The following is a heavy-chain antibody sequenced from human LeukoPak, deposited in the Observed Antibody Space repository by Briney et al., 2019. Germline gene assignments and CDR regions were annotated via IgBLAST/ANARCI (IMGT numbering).Heavy chain of an antibody. D-gene: IGHD4-23*01. V-gene: IGHV3-30*03. Sequence: GRSLRLSCAASGFTFSSYGMHWVRQAPGKGLEWVAVISYDGSNKYYADSVKGRFTISRDNSKNTLYLQMNSLRAEDTAVYYCARARVDGGNFIDNWGQGTLVTVSS. J-gene: IGHJ4*02. CDR3: ARARVDGGNFIDN. CDR1: GFTFSSYG. CDR2: ISYDGSNK.